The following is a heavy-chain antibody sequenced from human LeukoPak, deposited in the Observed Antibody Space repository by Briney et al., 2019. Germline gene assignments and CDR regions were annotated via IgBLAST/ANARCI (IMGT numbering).Heavy chain of an antibody. CDR1: GGSFSGYY. V-gene: IGHV4-34*01. CDR2: INHSGST. CDR3: ARGDNTTFDY. Sequence: PSETLSLTCAVYGGSFSGYYWSWIRQPPVKGLEWIGEINHSGSTNYNPSLKSRVTISVDTSKNQFSLKLSSVTAADTAVYYCARGDNTTFDYWGQGTLVTVSS. D-gene: IGHD1-1*01. J-gene: IGHJ4*02.